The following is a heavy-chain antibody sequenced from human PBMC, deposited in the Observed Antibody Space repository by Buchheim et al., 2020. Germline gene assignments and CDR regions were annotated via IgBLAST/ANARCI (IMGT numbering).Heavy chain of an antibody. CDR1: GFSFSSYA. Sequence: EVQLLESGGGLIQPGGSLRLSCGASGFSFSSYAMNWVRQAPGKGLEWVSTISGGGTYTYYSDSVKGRITVSRDNSKNTLYLQMNSLRGEDTALYYCAKDHYCSSSSCYQYYGLDVWGQGTT. CDR2: ISGGGTYT. V-gene: IGHV3-23*01. D-gene: IGHD2-2*01. J-gene: IGHJ6*02. CDR3: AKDHYCSSSSCYQYYGLDV.